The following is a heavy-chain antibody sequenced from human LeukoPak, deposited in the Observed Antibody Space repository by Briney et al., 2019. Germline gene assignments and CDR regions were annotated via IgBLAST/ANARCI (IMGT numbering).Heavy chain of an antibody. J-gene: IGHJ4*02. D-gene: IGHD3-16*02. CDR1: GYTFTSYY. CDR3: ATLSPYDYVWGSYRYDPFDY. CDR2: INPSGGST. Sequence: GASVKVSCKASGYTFTSYYMHWVRQAPGQGLEWMGIINPSGGSTSYAQKFQGRVTMTRDTSTSTVYMELSSLRSEDTAVYYCATLSPYDYVWGSYRYDPFDYWRQGTLVTVSS. V-gene: IGHV1-46*03.